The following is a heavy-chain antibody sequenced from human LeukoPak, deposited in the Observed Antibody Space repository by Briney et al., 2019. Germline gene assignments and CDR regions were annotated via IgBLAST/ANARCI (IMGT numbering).Heavy chain of an antibody. D-gene: IGHD1-26*01. CDR2: ITGNGAST. Sequence: GGALRLSCAASGFTFRSYDINWVRQAPGKGLEWVSSITGNGASTNFADSVKGRFTISRDNSKNTAYLQMNSLRAEDTAVYYCAGSGSHVYWGQGTLVTVSS. CDR1: GFTFRSYD. V-gene: IGHV3-23*01. J-gene: IGHJ4*02. CDR3: AGSGSHVY.